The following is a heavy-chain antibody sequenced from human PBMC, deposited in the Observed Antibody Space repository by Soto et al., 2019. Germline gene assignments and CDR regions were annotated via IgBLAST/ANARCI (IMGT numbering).Heavy chain of an antibody. CDR1: GDTFSSYA. CDR2: IITVLGTT. CDR3: ARRRYCGYDCYHKHYNGMDV. V-gene: IGHV1-69*08. D-gene: IGHD2-21*01. J-gene: IGHJ6*02. Sequence: QVQLVQSGAELKKTGSSVKVSCRASGDTFSSYAVNWVRQAPGRGLEWMGRIITVLGTTDYAQNFKGRVKITAEKSTKTVYMELSSLRSEDTAVYYCARRRYCGYDCYHKHYNGMDVWGPGTTVTVAS.